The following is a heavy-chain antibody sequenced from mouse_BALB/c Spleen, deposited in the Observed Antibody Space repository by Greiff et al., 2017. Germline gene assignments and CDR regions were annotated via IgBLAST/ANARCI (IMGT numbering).Heavy chain of an antibody. CDR1: GYSITSGYY. Sequence: EVKLVESGPGLVKPSQSLSLTCSVTGYSITSGYYWNWIRQFPGNKLEWMGYISYDGSNNYNPSLKNRISITRDTSKNQFFLKLNSVTTEDTATYYCARGKGHYYAMDYWGQGTSVTVSS. J-gene: IGHJ4*01. CDR3: ARGKGHYYAMDY. CDR2: ISYDGSN. V-gene: IGHV3-6*02.